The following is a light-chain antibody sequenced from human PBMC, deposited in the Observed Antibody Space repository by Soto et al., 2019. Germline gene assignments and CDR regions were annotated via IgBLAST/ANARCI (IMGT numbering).Light chain of an antibody. CDR2: DVS. Sequence: QSALTQPPSAVGSPGQSLTISCTGTSNDVGKYNHVSWYQHHAGKAPKLILYDVSQWPSGASRRFSGSKSGNTASLTIYRLQPEDEADYYCSSYGGGTTVYVFGTGTKVTVL. CDR1: SNDVGKYNH. CDR3: SSYGGGTTVYV. V-gene: IGLV2-23*02. J-gene: IGLJ1*01.